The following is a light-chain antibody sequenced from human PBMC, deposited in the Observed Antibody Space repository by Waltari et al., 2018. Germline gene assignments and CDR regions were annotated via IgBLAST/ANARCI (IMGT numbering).Light chain of an antibody. J-gene: IGLJ2*01. Sequence: QSALTQPASVSGSPGQSITISCTGSNSDIGTYNFVSWYQQHPDKAPKLMIYEVSKRPSGVSNRFSGSNAGNTASRTISGLQAEDEADYYCCSHTGGSTFVIFGGGTKLTVL. CDR2: EVS. CDR1: NSDIGTYNF. V-gene: IGLV2-23*02. CDR3: CSHTGGSTFVI.